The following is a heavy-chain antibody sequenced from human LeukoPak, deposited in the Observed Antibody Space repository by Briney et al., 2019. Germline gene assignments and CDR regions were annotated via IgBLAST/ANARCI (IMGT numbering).Heavy chain of an antibody. J-gene: IGHJ5*02. CDR1: GGSFSGYY. CDR2: IYYSGST. CDR3: ARDYVGSGSYYKTGAFDP. V-gene: IGHV4-34*09. Sequence: SETLSLTCAVYGGSFSGYYWSWIRQPPGKGLEWIGYIYYSGSTYYNPSLKSRVTISVDTSKNQFSLKLSSATAADTAVYYCARDYVGSGSYYKTGAFDPWGQGTLVTVSS. D-gene: IGHD3-10*01.